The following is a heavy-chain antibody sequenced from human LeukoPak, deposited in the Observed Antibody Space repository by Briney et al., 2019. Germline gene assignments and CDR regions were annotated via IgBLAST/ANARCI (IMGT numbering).Heavy chain of an antibody. V-gene: IGHV4-61*01. CDR3: ARMLDRLCSL. J-gene: IGHJ3*01. Sequence: TSETLSHTCTVSGGSVSSGSYYWSWIRQPPGKGLEWIGYIYYSGSTNYNPSLKSRVTISVDTSKNQFSLKLSSVTAADTAVYYCARMLDRLCSLWGQGTMVTVSS. CDR2: IYYSGST. D-gene: IGHD2-2*03. CDR1: GGSVSSGSYY.